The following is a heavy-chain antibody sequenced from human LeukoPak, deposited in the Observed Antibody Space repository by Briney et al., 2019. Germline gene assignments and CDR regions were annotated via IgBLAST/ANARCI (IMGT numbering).Heavy chain of an antibody. D-gene: IGHD1-26*01. CDR1: GLRFRNYG. CDR2: IYYDGSNQ. Sequence: GRSLRLSCVVSGLRFRNYGMHWVRQAPGKGLEWVAVIYYDGSNQYYADSVKGRFTVSRDNAKNTLYLQMDSLRAEDTAVYYCATDWNSGKYYDYWGQGTLVTVSS. V-gene: IGHV3-33*01. CDR3: ATDWNSGKYYDY. J-gene: IGHJ4*02.